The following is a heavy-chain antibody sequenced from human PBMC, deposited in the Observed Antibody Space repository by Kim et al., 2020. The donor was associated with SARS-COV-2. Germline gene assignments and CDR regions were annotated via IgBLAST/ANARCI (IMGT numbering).Heavy chain of an antibody. CDR1: GFTVSTNY. CDR3: ARGPSKATPMLY. V-gene: IGHV3-53*01. J-gene: IGHJ4*02. D-gene: IGHD5-18*01. CDR2: IYSGGTT. Sequence: GGSLRLSCAASGFTVSTNYMTWVRQAPGKGLEWVSVIYSGGTTYYVDSVKGRFTISRDDSKHTLYLQMNSLRAEDTAVYYCARGPSKATPMLYWGQGTLVTVSS.